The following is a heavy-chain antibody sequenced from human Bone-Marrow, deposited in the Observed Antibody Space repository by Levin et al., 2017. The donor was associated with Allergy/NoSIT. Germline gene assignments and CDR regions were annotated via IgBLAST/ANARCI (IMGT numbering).Heavy chain of an antibody. Sequence: GESLKISCSASGFTFSSYAMHWVRQAPGKGLEYVSAISSNGGSTYYADSVKGRFTISRDNSKNTLYLQMSSLRAEDTAVYYCVKGYCSGGSCLYYFDYWGQGTLVTVSS. D-gene: IGHD2-15*01. CDR2: ISSNGGST. J-gene: IGHJ4*02. V-gene: IGHV3-64D*06. CDR1: GFTFSSYA. CDR3: VKGYCSGGSCLYYFDY.